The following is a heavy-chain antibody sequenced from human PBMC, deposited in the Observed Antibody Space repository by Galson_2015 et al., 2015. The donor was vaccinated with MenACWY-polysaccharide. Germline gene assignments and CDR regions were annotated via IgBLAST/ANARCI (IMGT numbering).Heavy chain of an antibody. CDR1: GFTFNIHT. V-gene: IGHV3-30-3*01. Sequence: SLRLSCAAAGFTFNIHTMHWVRQAPGKGLEWVALISSDGDDKYYADSVKGRFSISRDNHKNMVFLEMNSLRAEDTAVYYCVRDGGGGNGWYWFDLWGQGTRVTVSS. CDR2: ISSDGDDK. CDR3: VRDGGGGNGWYWFDL. D-gene: IGHD6-19*01. J-gene: IGHJ5*02.